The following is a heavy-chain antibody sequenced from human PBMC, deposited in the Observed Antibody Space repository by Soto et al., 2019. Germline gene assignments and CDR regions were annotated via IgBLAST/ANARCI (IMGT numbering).Heavy chain of an antibody. CDR1: GFTFSSYG. D-gene: IGHD4-17*01. J-gene: IGHJ4*02. Sequence: GGSLRLSCAASGFTFSSYGMHWVRQAPGKGLEWVAVISYDGSNKYYADSVKGRFTISRDNSKNTLYLQMNSLRAEDTAVYYCANSGGDPEKIDYWGQGTLVTVSS. CDR2: ISYDGSNK. V-gene: IGHV3-30*18. CDR3: ANSGGDPEKIDY.